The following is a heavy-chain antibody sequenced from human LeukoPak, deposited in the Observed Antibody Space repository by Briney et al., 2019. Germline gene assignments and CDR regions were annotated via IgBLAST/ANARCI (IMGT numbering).Heavy chain of an antibody. J-gene: IGHJ4*02. CDR3: ASPAAHCGGDCYFDY. Sequence: SVKVSCKASGGTFSSYAISWLRQAPGQGLEWMGGITPIFGTANYAQKFQGRVTITADKSTSTAYMELSSLRSEDTAVYYCASPAAHCGGDCYFDYWGQGTLVTVSS. CDR1: GGTFSSYA. D-gene: IGHD2-21*02. CDR2: ITPIFGTA. V-gene: IGHV1-69*06.